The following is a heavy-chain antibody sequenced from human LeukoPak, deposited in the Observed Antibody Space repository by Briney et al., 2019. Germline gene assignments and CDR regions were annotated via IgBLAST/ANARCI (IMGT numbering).Heavy chain of an antibody. V-gene: IGHV1-18*01. CDR3: AKGRVVYYDTTGYRPDDSFDI. Sequence: ASVKVSCKTSGHTFRNYGISWVRQAPGQGLEWMGWISTFNGHTKYTQSLRDRLTLTTDTSTSTIYMELRSLRSDNTAVYYCAKGRVVYYDTTGYRPDDSFDIWGQGTMVTVSS. J-gene: IGHJ3*02. CDR2: ISTFNGHT. D-gene: IGHD3-22*01. CDR1: GHTFRNYG.